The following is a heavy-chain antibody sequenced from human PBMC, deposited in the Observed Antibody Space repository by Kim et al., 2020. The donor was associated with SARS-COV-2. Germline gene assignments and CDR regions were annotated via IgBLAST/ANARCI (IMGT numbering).Heavy chain of an antibody. Sequence: NYAQKLQGRVTMTTDTSTSTAYMELRSLRSDDTAVYYCARKGSGWYRYDYWGQGTLVTVSS. J-gene: IGHJ4*02. V-gene: IGHV1-18*01. CDR3: ARKGSGWYRYDY. D-gene: IGHD6-19*01.